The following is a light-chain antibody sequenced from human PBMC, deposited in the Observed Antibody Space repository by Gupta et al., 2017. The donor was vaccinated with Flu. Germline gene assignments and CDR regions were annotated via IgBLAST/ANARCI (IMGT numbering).Light chain of an antibody. V-gene: IGLV2-11*01. Sequence: QSALTQPRSVSGSPGPSVTISCTGTSSDVGGYNYVSWYQQHPGKAPQLMIYDVSKRPSGVPDRFSGSKSGNTASLTISGLQAEDEADYYCCSYAGSYTLVFGGGTKLTVL. CDR3: CSYAGSYTLV. CDR2: DVS. CDR1: SSDVGGYNY. J-gene: IGLJ2*01.